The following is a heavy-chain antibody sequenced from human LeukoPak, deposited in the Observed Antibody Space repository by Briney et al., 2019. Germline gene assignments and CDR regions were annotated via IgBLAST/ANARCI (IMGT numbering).Heavy chain of an antibody. Sequence: ASVKVSCKTSGYTFATYSINWVRQAPGQGLEWMGWISGYSGSTNYAQKLQGRATMTTDTSTTTAYMELRSLKSDDTAVYYCARGHSSGRDYYFDTWGQGTLVTVSS. CDR3: ARGHSSGRDYYFDT. V-gene: IGHV1-18*01. CDR1: GYTFATYS. CDR2: ISGYSGST. J-gene: IGHJ4*02. D-gene: IGHD6-19*01.